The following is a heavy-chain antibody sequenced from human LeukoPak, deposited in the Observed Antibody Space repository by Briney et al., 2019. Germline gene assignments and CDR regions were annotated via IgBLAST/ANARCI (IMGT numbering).Heavy chain of an antibody. Sequence: SETLSLTCTVSGGSISSYYWSWIRQPAGKGLEWIGRIYTSGSTNYNPSLKSRVTMSVDTSKNQFSLKLSSVTAADTAVYYCARLYSYGLHYYYYMDVWGKGTTVTFSS. CDR2: IYTSGST. J-gene: IGHJ6*03. CDR3: ARLYSYGLHYYYYMDV. D-gene: IGHD5-18*01. CDR1: GGSISSYY. V-gene: IGHV4-4*07.